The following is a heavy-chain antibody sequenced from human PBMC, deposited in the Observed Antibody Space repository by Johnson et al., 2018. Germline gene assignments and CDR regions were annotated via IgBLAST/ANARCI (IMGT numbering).Heavy chain of an antibody. CDR3: ARGYDSSGYFPDAFDF. Sequence: QVQLVQSGAEVKKPGSSXKVSCKASGGTFSSSAISWVRQAPGQGLEWMGGIIPIFGTANYAQKFQGRVTITADESTSTAYMELSSLRSEDTAVYYCARGYDSSGYFPDAFDFWGQGTMVTVSS. V-gene: IGHV1-69*12. J-gene: IGHJ3*01. D-gene: IGHD3-22*01. CDR1: GGTFSSSA. CDR2: IIPIFGTA.